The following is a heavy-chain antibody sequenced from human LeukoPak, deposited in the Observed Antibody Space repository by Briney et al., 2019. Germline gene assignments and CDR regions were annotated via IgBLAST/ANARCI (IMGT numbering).Heavy chain of an antibody. V-gene: IGHV3-11*04. J-gene: IGHJ4*02. D-gene: IGHD4-23*01. CDR3: ASTIKLRWRNYFDY. Sequence: PGGSLRLSCAASGFTFSDYYMSWIRQAPGKGLEWVSYISSSGSTIYYADSVKGRFTISRDNAKNSLYLQMNSLRAEDTAVYYCASTIKLRWRNYFDYWGQGTLVTVSS. CDR2: ISSSGSTI. CDR1: GFTFSDYY.